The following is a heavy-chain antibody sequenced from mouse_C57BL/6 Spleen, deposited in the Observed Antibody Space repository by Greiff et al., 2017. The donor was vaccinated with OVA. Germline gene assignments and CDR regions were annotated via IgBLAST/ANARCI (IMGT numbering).Heavy chain of an antibody. CDR3: ARPYYYGSSSWVAY. V-gene: IGHV5-17*01. J-gene: IGHJ3*01. CDR2: ISSGSSTI. Sequence: VQLKESGGGLVKPGGSLKLSCAASGFTFSDYGMHWVRQAPEKGLEWVAYISSGSSTIYYADTVKGRFTISRDNAKNTLFLQMTSLRSEDTAMYYCARPYYYGSSSWVAYWGQGTLVTVSA. CDR1: GFTFSDYG. D-gene: IGHD1-1*01.